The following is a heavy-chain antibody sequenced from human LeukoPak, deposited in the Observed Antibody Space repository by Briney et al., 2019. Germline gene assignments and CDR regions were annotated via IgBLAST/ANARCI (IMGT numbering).Heavy chain of an antibody. CDR2: IRYDGSNK. V-gene: IGHV3-30*02. J-gene: IGHJ4*02. CDR3: AKGIDYNPPHLFDN. CDR1: GFTFSSYV. Sequence: GGSLRLSCAASGFTFSSYVMHWLREAPGKGLEGVAFIRYDGSNKYYADSVKGRFTISRDNSKNTLYLQMNSLRAEDTAVYYCAKGIDYNPPHLFDNWGQGTLVTVSS. D-gene: IGHD4-11*01.